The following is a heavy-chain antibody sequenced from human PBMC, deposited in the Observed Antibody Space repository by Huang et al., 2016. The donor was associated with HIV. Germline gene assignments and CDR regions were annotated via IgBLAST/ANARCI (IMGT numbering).Heavy chain of an antibody. CDR1: GGSISTHY. J-gene: IGHJ4*02. V-gene: IGHV4-59*11. D-gene: IGHD3-3*01. CDR3: ARDHHDFWRGYRRMYFFDH. Sequence: QVQLQESGPGLVKPSETLSLTCTVSGGSISTHYWSWVRQPPGKGLEWIGSIDYSESTTYSPSLKSRVTILLDTSKSQFSLRVNSVTAADTAMYYCARDHHDFWRGYRRMYFFDHWGQGTLVTVSS. CDR2: IDYSEST.